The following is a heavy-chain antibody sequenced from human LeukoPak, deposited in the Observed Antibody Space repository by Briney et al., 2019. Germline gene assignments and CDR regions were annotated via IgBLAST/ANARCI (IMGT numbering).Heavy chain of an antibody. V-gene: IGHV6-1*01. D-gene: IGHD2-21*01. CDR3: AGVSSIPNSWHC. J-gene: IGHJ4*02. CDR1: GVSFSRYSAA. Sequence: SQTLSLTCAISGVSFSRYSAAWNWIRQSPSRGLEWLGRTYYRSKWYNDYAVSVKSRITINPDTSKNQLTLQLNSVTPAVTALDYYAGVSSIPNSWHCWGQGTLVTVSS. CDR2: TYYRSKWYN.